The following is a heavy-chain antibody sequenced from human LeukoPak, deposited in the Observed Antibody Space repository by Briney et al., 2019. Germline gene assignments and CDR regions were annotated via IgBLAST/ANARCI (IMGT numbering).Heavy chain of an antibody. J-gene: IGHJ4*02. CDR3: AASRGYSYGYFDY. V-gene: IGHV1-69*06. Sequence: EASVKVSCKASGYTFTGYYMHWVRQAPGQGLEWMGGIIPIFGTANYAQKFQGRVTITADKSTSTAYMELSSLRSEDTAVYYCAASRGYSYGYFDYWGQGTLVTVSS. CDR2: IIPIFGTA. D-gene: IGHD5-18*01. CDR1: GYTFTGYY.